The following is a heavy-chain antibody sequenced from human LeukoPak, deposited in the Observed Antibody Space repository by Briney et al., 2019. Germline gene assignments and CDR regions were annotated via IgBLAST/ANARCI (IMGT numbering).Heavy chain of an antibody. Sequence: GGSLRLSCAASGFTCSSYSMNWVRQAPGKGLEWVSSISSSSGYIYYADSVKGRFTISRDNAKNSLYLQMNSLRAEDTAVYYCARGPGYCSSTSCHSRAFDYWGQGTLVTVSS. CDR2: ISSSSGYI. D-gene: IGHD2-2*02. V-gene: IGHV3-21*01. CDR1: GFTCSSYS. CDR3: ARGPGYCSSTSCHSRAFDY. J-gene: IGHJ4*02.